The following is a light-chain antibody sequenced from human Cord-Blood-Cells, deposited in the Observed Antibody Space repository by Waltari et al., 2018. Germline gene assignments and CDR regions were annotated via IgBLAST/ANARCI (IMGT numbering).Light chain of an antibody. CDR3: CSYAGSSTWV. CDR1: SSDVGSYNL. J-gene: IGLJ3*02. V-gene: IGLV2-23*01. CDR2: EGS. Sequence: QSALTQPAPVSGSPGQSITNPCTGTSSDVGSYNLVSWYQQHPGKAPKLLIYEGSKRPSVVSNRCSGSKSGNTASLTISGLQAEDEADYYCCSYAGSSTWVFGGGTKLTVL.